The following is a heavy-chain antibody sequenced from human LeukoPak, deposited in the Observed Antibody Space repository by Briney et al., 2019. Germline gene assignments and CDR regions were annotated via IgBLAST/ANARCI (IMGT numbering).Heavy chain of an antibody. D-gene: IGHD3-3*01. J-gene: IGHJ4*02. V-gene: IGHV5-51*01. CDR2: IYPADSNT. Sequence: GESLKISCKGSGYSFTSYWIGWVRQMPEKGLEWMGIIYPADSNTRYSPSFQGQVTISADKSINTAYLQWSSLKASDTAMYYCARSVGVVIITGYDYWGQGTLVTVSS. CDR1: GYSFTSYW. CDR3: ARSVGVVIITGYDY.